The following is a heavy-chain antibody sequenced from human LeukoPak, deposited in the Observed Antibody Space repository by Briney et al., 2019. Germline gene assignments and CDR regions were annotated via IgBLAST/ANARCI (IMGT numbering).Heavy chain of an antibody. J-gene: IGHJ4*02. D-gene: IGHD3-9*01. CDR3: AKAQDNFDWSMPY. CDR2: ISGSGGST. V-gene: IGHV3-23*01. CDR1: GFTFSSYA. Sequence: GGSLRLSCAASGFTFSSYAMSWVRQAPGKGLEWVSAISGSGGSTYYADSVKGRSTISRDNSKNTLYLQMNSLRAEDTAVYYCAKAQDNFDWSMPYWGQGTLVTVSS.